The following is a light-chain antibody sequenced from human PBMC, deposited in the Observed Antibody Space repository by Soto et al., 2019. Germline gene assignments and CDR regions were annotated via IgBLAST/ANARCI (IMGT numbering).Light chain of an antibody. Sequence: QSALTQPPSASGSPGQSVTISCTGTSTDVGGYNYISWYQHHPGKGPKLIIYEVSERPSGVPDRSSGSKSGNTASLTVSGLQAEDEADYYCSSYAGSNNRGVFGSGTKVTVL. CDR2: EVS. V-gene: IGLV2-8*01. CDR1: STDVGGYNY. J-gene: IGLJ1*01. CDR3: SSYAGSNNRGV.